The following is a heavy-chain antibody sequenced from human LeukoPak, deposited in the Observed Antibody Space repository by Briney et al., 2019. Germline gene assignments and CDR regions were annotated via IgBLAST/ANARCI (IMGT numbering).Heavy chain of an antibody. CDR2: INSDGSNT. CDR1: GFTFSSKW. CDR3: ARGGCSATSCLDY. Sequence: GGSLRLSCAASGFTFSSKWMHWVRQSPGKGLEWVSHINSDGSNTNYADSVKGRFPISRDNAKNTLYLQLNSLRAEDTAVYYCARGGCSATSCLDYWGQGTLVTVSS. J-gene: IGHJ4*02. V-gene: IGHV3-74*01. D-gene: IGHD2-2*01.